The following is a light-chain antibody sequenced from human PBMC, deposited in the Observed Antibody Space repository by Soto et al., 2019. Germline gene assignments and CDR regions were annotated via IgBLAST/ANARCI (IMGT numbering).Light chain of an antibody. J-gene: IGKJ4*01. CDR3: QQSYSTPLT. V-gene: IGKV1-39*01. CDR1: QSISSY. Sequence: DGQMSHARTSLSASVGDRVTITCRASQSISSYLNWYQQKPGKAPKLLIYAASSLQSGVPSRFSGSGSGTDFTLTISSLQPEDFATYYCQQSYSTPLTFGERSKV. CDR2: AAS.